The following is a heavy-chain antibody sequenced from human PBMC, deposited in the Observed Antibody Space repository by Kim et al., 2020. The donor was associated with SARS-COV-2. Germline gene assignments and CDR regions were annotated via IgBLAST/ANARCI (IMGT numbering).Heavy chain of an antibody. CDR1: GFTFSSYA. D-gene: IGHD2-8*01. Sequence: GGSLRLSCAASGFTFSSYAMHWVRQAPGKGLEWVAVISYDGSNKYYADSVKGRFTISRDNSKNTLYLQMNSLRAEDTAVYYCARSPVSDEVHAYYFDYWGQGTLVTVSS. CDR3: ARSPVSDEVHAYYFDY. J-gene: IGHJ4*02. CDR2: ISYDGSNK. V-gene: IGHV3-30-3*01.